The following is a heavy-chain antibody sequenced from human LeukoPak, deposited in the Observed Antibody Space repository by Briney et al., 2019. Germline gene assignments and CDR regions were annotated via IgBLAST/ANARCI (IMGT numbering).Heavy chain of an antibody. D-gene: IGHD3-10*01. J-gene: IGHJ3*02. V-gene: IGHV4-39*07. CDR2: IYYSGST. CDR1: GGSISSSSYY. Sequence: SQTLSLTCTVSGGSISSSSYYWGWIRQPPGKGLEWIGSIYYSGSTYYNPSLKSRVTISVDTSKNQFSLKLSSVTAADTAVYYCARDLALRWFGEFTDAFDIWGQGTMVTVSS. CDR3: ARDLALRWFGEFTDAFDI.